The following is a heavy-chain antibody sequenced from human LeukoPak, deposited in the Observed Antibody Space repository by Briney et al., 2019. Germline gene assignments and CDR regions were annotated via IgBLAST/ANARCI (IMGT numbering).Heavy chain of an antibody. D-gene: IGHD4-17*01. J-gene: IGHJ4*02. CDR3: AKDIYDYGDLLLFDY. Sequence: PGGSLRLSCAASGFTFSSYAMSWVRQAPGKGLEWVSAISGSGGSTYYADSVKGRFTISRDNSKNTLYLQMNSLRAEDTAVYYCAKDIYDYGDLLLFDYWGQGTLVTVSS. CDR2: ISGSGGST. CDR1: GFTFSSYA. V-gene: IGHV3-23*01.